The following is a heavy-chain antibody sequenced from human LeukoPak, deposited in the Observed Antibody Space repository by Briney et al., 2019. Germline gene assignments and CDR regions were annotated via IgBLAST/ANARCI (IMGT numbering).Heavy chain of an antibody. CDR3: ASEAPLWRSGTPREAFDI. D-gene: IGHD3-3*01. Sequence: GGSLRLSCAASGFTFSSYCMTWVRQAPGKGLEWASSISSSSGYIYYADSVMGRFTISRDNAKKSVFLQMNSLRADDTAVYYCASEAPLWRSGTPREAFDIWGQGTMVIVSS. J-gene: IGHJ3*02. CDR1: GFTFSSYC. V-gene: IGHV3-21*01. CDR2: ISSSSGYI.